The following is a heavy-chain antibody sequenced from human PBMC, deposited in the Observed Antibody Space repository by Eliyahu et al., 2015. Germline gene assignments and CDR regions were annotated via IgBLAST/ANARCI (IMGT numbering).Heavy chain of an antibody. CDR2: INHSGST. J-gene: IGHJ4*02. V-gene: IGHV4-34*01. Sequence: QVQLQQWGAGLLKLSETLSLTCAVYGGSFSDYYWSWIRQPPGKGLEWIGEINHSGSTNYNPSLKSRVTISVDTSKNQFSLKLSSVTAADTAVYYCAREYDSSGYNDYWGQGTLVTVSS. D-gene: IGHD3-22*01. CDR3: AREYDSSGYNDY. CDR1: GGSFSDYY.